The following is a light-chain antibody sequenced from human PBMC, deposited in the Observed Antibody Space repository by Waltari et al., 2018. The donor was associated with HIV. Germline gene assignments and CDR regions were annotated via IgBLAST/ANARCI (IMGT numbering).Light chain of an antibody. CDR3: ASWDNNVAGRV. V-gene: IGLV1-44*01. CDR1: SSNIGNNP. CDR2: SDH. J-gene: IGLJ2*01. Sequence: QSVLTQPPSASGSPGQRVTISCSGSSSNIGNNPTNWYPQLPGTAPKRLVYSDHQRPSGVPGRFSGSKSGTSASLAISGLQSEDEGDYYCASWDNNVAGRVFGGRTRLTVL.